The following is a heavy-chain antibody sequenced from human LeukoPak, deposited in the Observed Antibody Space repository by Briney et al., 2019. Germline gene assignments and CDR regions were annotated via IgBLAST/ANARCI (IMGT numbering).Heavy chain of an antibody. CDR1: GGSISAYY. V-gene: IGHV4-59*13. D-gene: IGHD3-10*01. CDR3: ARSPMVRGVTTFDC. CDR2: IFYSGST. J-gene: IGHJ4*02. Sequence: SETLSLTCTVSGGSISAYYWSWSRQPPGKGLEWVGYIFYSGSTNYNPSLKSRVTISVDTSKNQFSLKLSSVTAADTAVYYCARSPMVRGVTTFDCWDQGTLVTVSS.